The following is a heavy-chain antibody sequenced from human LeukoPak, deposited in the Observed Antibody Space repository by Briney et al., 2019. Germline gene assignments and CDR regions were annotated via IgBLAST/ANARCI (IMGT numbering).Heavy chain of an antibody. V-gene: IGHV4-59*08. CDR1: GGSISSYY. CDR2: IYYSGST. J-gene: IGHJ4*02. D-gene: IGHD6-13*01. CDR3: ARRTAAGNYFDY. Sequence: PSETLSLTCTVSGGSISSYYCSWIRQPPGQGLEWIGYIYYSGSTNYNPSLKSRVTISVDTSKNQFSLKLSSVTAADTAVYYCARRTAAGNYFDYWGQGTLVTVSS.